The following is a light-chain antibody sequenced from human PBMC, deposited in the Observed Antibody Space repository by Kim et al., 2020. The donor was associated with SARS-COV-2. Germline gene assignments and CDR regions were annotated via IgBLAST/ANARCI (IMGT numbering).Light chain of an antibody. CDR1: SLGSYY. Sequence: SSELTQDPAVSVALVQTVSITCQGDSLGSYYATWYQQKPGQAPILVIYGKNNRPSGIPDRFSGSSSGNTASLTITGTQAGDEADYYCNSRDSNDNVVFGGGTQLTVL. J-gene: IGLJ2*01. CDR3: NSRDSNDNVV. CDR2: GKN. V-gene: IGLV3-19*01.